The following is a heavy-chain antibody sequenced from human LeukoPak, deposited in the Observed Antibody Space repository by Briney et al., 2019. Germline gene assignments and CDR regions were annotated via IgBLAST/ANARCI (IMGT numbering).Heavy chain of an antibody. D-gene: IGHD1-26*01. CDR1: GFTFSSYE. V-gene: IGHV3-64D*09. CDR3: VKSGTWADFDS. Sequence: GGSLRLSCAASGFTFSSYEMKWVRQAPGKGLEYVSGISNKGGSTYYADSVKGRFTISRDNSKNTLHLQMSSLRADDTAVYYCVKSGTWADFDSWGQGTLVTVSS. J-gene: IGHJ4*02. CDR2: ISNKGGST.